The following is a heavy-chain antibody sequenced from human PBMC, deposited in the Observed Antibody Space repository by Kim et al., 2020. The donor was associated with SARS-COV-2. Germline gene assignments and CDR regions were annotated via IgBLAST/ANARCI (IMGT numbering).Heavy chain of an antibody. Sequence: SVKVSCKASGFTFTSSAMQWVRQARGQRLEWIGWIVVGSGNTNYAQKFQERVTITRDMSTSTAYMELSSLRSEDTAVYYCAAVPRLLDYYYMDVWGKGTTVTVSS. CDR1: GFTFTSSA. D-gene: IGHD3-22*01. J-gene: IGHJ6*03. V-gene: IGHV1-58*02. CDR3: AAVPRLLDYYYMDV. CDR2: IVVGSGNT.